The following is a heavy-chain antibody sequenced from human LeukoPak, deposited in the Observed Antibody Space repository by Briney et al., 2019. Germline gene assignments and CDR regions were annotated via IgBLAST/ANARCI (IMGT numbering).Heavy chain of an antibody. D-gene: IGHD3-10*01. J-gene: IGHJ6*02. CDR3: ARNRVYGSGSYYPYYYYGMDV. Sequence: SETLSLTCSVSGGSISSYYWSWIRQPPGKGLEWIGYIYHRGSANYNPSLKSRVAVSLDTSKNQFSLKLSSVTAADTAVYYCARNRVYGSGSYYPYYYYGMDVWGQGTTVTVSS. V-gene: IGHV4-59*01. CDR1: GGSISSYY. CDR2: IYHRGSA.